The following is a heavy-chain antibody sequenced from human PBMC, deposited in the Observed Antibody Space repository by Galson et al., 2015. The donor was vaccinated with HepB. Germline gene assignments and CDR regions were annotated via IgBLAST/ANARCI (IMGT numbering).Heavy chain of an antibody. CDR1: GFIFNNYG. V-gene: IGHV3-33*01. J-gene: IGHJ6*02. CDR2: IWYDGSNK. CDR3: ARDRDYDFLSASYAMDV. Sequence: SLRLSCAASGFIFNNYGMHWVRQAPGKGLEWVAVIWYDGSNKYYVDSVKGRFTISRDNSKNTLYLQMNSLRDEDTAVYYCARDRDYDFLSASYAMDVWGQGTTVTVSS. D-gene: IGHD3-3*01.